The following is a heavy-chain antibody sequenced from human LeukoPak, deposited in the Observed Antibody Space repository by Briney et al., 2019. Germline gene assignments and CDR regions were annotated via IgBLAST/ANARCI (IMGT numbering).Heavy chain of an antibody. CDR1: GGTFSSYA. D-gene: IGHD6-19*01. CDR3: ARGRGGWWVDY. J-gene: IGHJ4*02. Sequence: VASVKVSCKASGGTFSSYAISWVRQAPGQGLEWMGWISAYNGNTNYAQKLQGRVTMTTDKSTSTGYKETRSLRSADTGVYYCARGRGGWWVDYWGQGTLVTVSS. CDR2: ISAYNGNT. V-gene: IGHV1-18*01.